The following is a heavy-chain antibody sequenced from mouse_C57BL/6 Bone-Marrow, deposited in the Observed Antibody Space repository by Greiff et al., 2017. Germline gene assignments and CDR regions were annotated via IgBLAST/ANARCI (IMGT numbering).Heavy chain of an antibody. D-gene: IGHD2-4*01. J-gene: IGHJ3*01. CDR3: ARHGDDYGGFAY. CDR2: ISNLAYSI. Sequence: EVKLVEYGGGLVQPGGSLKLSCAASGFTFSDYGMAWVRQAPRKGPEWVAFISNLAYSIYYADTVTGRFTISRENAKNTLYLEMSSLRSEDTAMYYCARHGDDYGGFAYWGQGTLVTVSA. CDR1: GFTFSDYG. V-gene: IGHV5-15*01.